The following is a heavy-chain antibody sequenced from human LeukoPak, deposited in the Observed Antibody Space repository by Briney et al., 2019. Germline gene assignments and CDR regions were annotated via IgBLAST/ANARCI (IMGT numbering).Heavy chain of an antibody. V-gene: IGHV3-30-3*01. CDR3: AREPYSSGWYFSYYFDY. CDR1: GFTFSNYA. CDR2: ISYDGSNK. J-gene: IGHJ4*02. Sequence: GGSLRLSCAASGFTFSNYAMDWVRQAPGKGLEWVAVISYDGSNKYYADSVKGRFTISRDNSKNTLYLQMNSLRAEDTAVYYCAREPYSSGWYFSYYFDYWGQGTLVTVSS. D-gene: IGHD6-19*01.